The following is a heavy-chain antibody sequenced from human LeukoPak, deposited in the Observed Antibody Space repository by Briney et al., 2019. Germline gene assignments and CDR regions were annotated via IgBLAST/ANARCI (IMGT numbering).Heavy chain of an antibody. D-gene: IGHD1-26*01. CDR2: IYYSGST. CDR3: ARHDMDIAGAGLDYFDY. V-gene: IGHV4-59*08. CDR1: GGSISRYY. J-gene: IGHJ4*02. Sequence: KPSETLSLTCTVSGGSISRYYWSWIRQPPGKGLEWIGYIYYSGSTNYNPSLKSRVTISVDTSKNQFSLKLSSVTAADTALYYCARHDMDIAGAGLDYFDYWGQGTLVTVSS.